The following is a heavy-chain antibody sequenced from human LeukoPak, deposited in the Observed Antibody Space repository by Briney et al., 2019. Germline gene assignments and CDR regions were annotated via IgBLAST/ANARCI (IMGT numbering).Heavy chain of an antibody. CDR1: GYTFSNYD. V-gene: IGHV3-23*01. D-gene: IGHD6-13*01. Sequence: GGSLRLSCTASGYTFSNYDMSWVRQAPGQGLEWVSGISASGGGTYYADSVKGRFTISRDNSKNTLYLQMYMLRDEDTVVHYCAKLHRIAAAGEDGFDPWGQGTLVTVSS. CDR3: AKLHRIAAAGEDGFDP. J-gene: IGHJ5*02. CDR2: ISASGGGT.